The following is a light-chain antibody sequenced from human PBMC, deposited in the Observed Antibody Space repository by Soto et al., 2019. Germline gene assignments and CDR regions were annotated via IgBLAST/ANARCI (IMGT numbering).Light chain of an antibody. V-gene: IGKV3-15*01. J-gene: IGKJ1*01. CDR3: QQFRNWPEA. CDR1: QTISIN. Sequence: DIELTQSPGTLSVSPGDRAPLPCRASQTISINLAWYQHKPGQAPRLLIHKASTMNSGVPARISGSGSGTEFTLTISSLQSEDFAAYYCQQFRNWPEAFGQGTKVDIK. CDR2: KAS.